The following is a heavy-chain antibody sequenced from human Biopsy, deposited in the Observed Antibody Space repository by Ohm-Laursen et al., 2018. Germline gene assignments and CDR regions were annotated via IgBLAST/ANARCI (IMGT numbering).Heavy chain of an antibody. Sequence: GTLSLTCSVSGGSISSHYWTWIRQPPGKGLEWIGHVYNGGITNYNPSLKSRVTISKDTSKNQFSLQVNSVTAADTAVYYCVREPKTGTAEAWYFDLWGRGSPVTVPS. CDR3: VREPKTGTAEAWYFDL. J-gene: IGHJ2*01. CDR2: VYNGGIT. D-gene: IGHD3-9*01. CDR1: GGSISSHY. V-gene: IGHV4-59*11.